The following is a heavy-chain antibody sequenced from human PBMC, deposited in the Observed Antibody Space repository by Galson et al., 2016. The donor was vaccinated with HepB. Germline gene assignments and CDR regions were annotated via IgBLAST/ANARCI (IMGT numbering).Heavy chain of an antibody. CDR1: GFPFRNYG. J-gene: IGHJ6*04. Sequence: SLRLSCAASGFPFRNYGMTCVRQAPGNGLEVVSPISLRGDSTDYADSVKGRFTISRDNSKNTLSLQMNILTADDTAIYYCVQGSTAPAAWGKGTTVTVSS. V-gene: IGHV3-23*01. CDR2: ISLRGDST. CDR3: VQGSTAPAA. D-gene: IGHD2-2*01.